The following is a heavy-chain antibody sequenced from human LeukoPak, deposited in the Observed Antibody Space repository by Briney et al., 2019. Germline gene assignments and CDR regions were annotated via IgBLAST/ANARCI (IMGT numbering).Heavy chain of an antibody. Sequence: GGSLRLSCAASGFTFSGYAMSWVRQAPGKGLEWVSAISASGDATFYADSVKGRFAISRDKSENTLYLQMNSLRAEDTAVFYCARQAARPYDYWGQGTLVTVST. CDR3: ARQAARPYDY. V-gene: IGHV3-23*01. J-gene: IGHJ4*02. CDR2: ISASGDAT. CDR1: GFTFSGYA. D-gene: IGHD6-6*01.